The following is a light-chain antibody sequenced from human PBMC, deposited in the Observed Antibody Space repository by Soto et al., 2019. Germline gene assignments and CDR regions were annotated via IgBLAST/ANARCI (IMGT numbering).Light chain of an antibody. Sequence: QSVLTQPPSVSVSPGQRVTISCTGSSSNIGAGYDVHWYQQLPGTAPKLLIYGNSNRPSGVPDRFSGSKSGTSASLAITELQAEDEADYYCQSYDGSLSGYVFGTGTKVTVL. CDR1: SSNIGAGYD. CDR2: GNS. CDR3: QSYDGSLSGYV. J-gene: IGLJ1*01. V-gene: IGLV1-40*01.